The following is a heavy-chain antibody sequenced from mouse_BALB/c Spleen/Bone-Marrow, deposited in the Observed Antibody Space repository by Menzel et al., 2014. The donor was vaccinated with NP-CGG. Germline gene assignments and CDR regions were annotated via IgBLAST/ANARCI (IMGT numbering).Heavy chain of an antibody. CDR3: NGNYDAMDY. CDR2: IEPEDGDT. D-gene: IGHD2-1*01. J-gene: IGHJ4*01. CDR1: GFNIKDYY. V-gene: IGHV14-4*02. Sequence: EVQLQQSGAELVRSGASVKLSCTASGFNIKDYYMHWVKQRPEQGLEWIGWIEPEDGDTEYAPKFQGKANMTADTSSNTAYLQLRSLASEDTAVYYGNGNYDAMDYWGQGTSVTVAS.